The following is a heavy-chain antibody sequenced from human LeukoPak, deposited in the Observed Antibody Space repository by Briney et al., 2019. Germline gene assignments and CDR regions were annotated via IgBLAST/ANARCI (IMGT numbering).Heavy chain of an antibody. D-gene: IGHD3-10*01. CDR1: GGSISSSSYY. CDR3: ARVGVTDFGEFDY. CDR2: IYYSGST. J-gene: IGHJ4*02. Sequence: SETLSLTCTVSGGSISSSSYYWGWIRQPPGKGLEWIGSIYYSGSTYYNPSLKSRVTISVDTSKNQFSLKLSSVTAADTAVYYCARVGVTDFGEFDYWGQGTLVTVSS. V-gene: IGHV4-39*07.